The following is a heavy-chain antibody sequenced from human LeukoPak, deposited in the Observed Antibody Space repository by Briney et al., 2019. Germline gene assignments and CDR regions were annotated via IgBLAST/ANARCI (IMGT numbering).Heavy chain of an antibody. V-gene: IGHV3-23*01. CDR1: GFSFSAYA. CDR3: ARDPNGDYIGAFDM. CDR2: IRGSGVNT. D-gene: IGHD4-17*01. J-gene: IGHJ3*02. Sequence: GGSLRLSCTASGFSFSAYAIMWVRQAPGKGPEWVSAIRGSGVNTYYADSVKGRFTISRDNSKYTLFLQMNSLRAEDTAVHYCARDPNGDYIGAFDMWGPGTMVTVSS.